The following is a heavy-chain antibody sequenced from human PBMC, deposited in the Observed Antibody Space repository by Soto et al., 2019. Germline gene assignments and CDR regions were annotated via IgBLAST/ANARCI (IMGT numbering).Heavy chain of an antibody. CDR3: ARDSIAAAGSYYYYYYGMDV. Sequence: ASVKVSCKASGYTFTNYAIHWVRQAPGQRLEWMGWIHAGNGNTKYSQKFQGRVTIIRDTSASTAYMELSSLRSEDTAVYYCARDSIAAAGSYYYYYYGMDVWGQGTTVTVSS. J-gene: IGHJ6*02. V-gene: IGHV1-3*01. CDR1: GYTFTNYA. CDR2: IHAGNGNT. D-gene: IGHD6-13*01.